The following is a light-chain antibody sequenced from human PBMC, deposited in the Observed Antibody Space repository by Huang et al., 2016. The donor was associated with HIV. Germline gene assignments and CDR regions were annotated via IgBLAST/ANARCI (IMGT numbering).Light chain of an antibody. CDR1: QNITKS. CDR2: TVS. J-gene: IGKJ1*01. V-gene: IGKV1-39*01. Sequence: DIQMTQSPPSLSASVGDRVTFTCRADQNITKSLNWYQQKPGKAPKLLIDTVSTLESGVPSRFSGSGSGAGFTLNIGNLQPEDFATYYCQQSFSVPRTFG. CDR3: QQSFSVPRT.